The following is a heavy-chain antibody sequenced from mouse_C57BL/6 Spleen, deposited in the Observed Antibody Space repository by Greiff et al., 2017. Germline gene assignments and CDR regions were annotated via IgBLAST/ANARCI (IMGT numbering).Heavy chain of an antibody. CDR3: TSYYSNGYAMDY. CDR1: GFNIKDDY. V-gene: IGHV14-4*01. D-gene: IGHD2-5*01. CDR2: IDPENGDT. Sequence: VQLQQSGAELVRPGASVKLSCTASGFNIKDDYMHWVKQRPEQGLEWIGWIDPENGDTEYASKFQGKATITADTSSNTAYLQLSSLTSEDTAVYYGTSYYSNGYAMDYWGQGTSVTVSS. J-gene: IGHJ4*01.